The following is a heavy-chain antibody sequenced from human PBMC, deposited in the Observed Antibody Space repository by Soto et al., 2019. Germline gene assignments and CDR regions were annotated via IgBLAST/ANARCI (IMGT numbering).Heavy chain of an antibody. Sequence: QLQLQESGSGLVKPSQTLSLTCAVSGGSISSGGYSWSWIRQPPGKGLEWIGYIYHSGSTYYNPSLKSRVXIXIDRSKNQCSLKLSSVTAADTAVYYCAAGGGLPRYYWGQGTLVTVSS. D-gene: IGHD5-12*01. CDR1: GGSISSGGYS. V-gene: IGHV4-30-2*01. CDR2: IYHSGST. J-gene: IGHJ4*02. CDR3: AAGGGLPRYY.